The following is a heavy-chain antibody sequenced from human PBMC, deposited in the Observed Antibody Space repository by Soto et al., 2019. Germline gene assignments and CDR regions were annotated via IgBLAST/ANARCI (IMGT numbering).Heavy chain of an antibody. V-gene: IGHV1-69*01. J-gene: IGHJ6*02. CDR3: ATSVGIAPTGEDGMDV. Sequence: QVQLVQSGAEVKKTGSSVKVSCKASGGTFSIYGFSWVRQGPGQGPEWIGGIIPILTTPNYAQKFHGRVTIVADESTTTVYMELSSLKSEDTAVYYCATSVGIAPTGEDGMDVWGQGTSVTVSS. D-gene: IGHD2-8*02. CDR1: GGTFSIYG. CDR2: IIPILTTP.